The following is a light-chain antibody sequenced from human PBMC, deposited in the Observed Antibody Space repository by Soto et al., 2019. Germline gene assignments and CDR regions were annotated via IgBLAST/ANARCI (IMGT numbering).Light chain of an antibody. Sequence: EIVLTQSPATLSLSPGERATLSCRASQSVSSYLAWYQQKPGQPPRLLIYSASNRATGIPDRFSGGGSRTDFTLTISSLEPEDFAVYYCQQYRTSPPMYTFGQGTKLEIK. CDR2: SAS. J-gene: IGKJ2*01. V-gene: IGKV3-11*01. CDR1: QSVSSY. CDR3: QQYRTSPPMYT.